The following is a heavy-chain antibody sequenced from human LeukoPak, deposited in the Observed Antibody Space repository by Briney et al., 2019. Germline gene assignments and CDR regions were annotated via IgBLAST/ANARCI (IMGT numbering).Heavy chain of an antibody. J-gene: IGHJ3*02. CDR2: IYYSGNT. CDR3: ARTYVANSFDI. V-gene: IGHV4-59*01. Sequence: SETLSLTCTVSGGSISSYYWSWIRQPPGKGLEWIGHIYYSGNTIYNPSLKSRVTISVDTSKNQFSLKLRSVTAADTAVYYCARTYVANSFDIWGQGTMVTVSS. D-gene: IGHD3-16*01. CDR1: GGSISSYY.